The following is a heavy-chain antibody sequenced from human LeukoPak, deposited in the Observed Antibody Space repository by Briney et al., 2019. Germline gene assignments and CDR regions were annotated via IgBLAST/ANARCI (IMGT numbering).Heavy chain of an antibody. CDR3: ATAYSSGWADY. Sequence: GGSLRLSCAASGINFSGYAMHWVRQAPGKGLEWVAIISYDGSNKNYADSVKGRLTISRDNSNNMLFLHLNSLRTDDTAVYFCATAYSSGWADYWGQGTLVTVSS. D-gene: IGHD6-19*01. CDR1: GINFSGYA. J-gene: IGHJ4*02. V-gene: IGHV3-30*04. CDR2: ISYDGSNK.